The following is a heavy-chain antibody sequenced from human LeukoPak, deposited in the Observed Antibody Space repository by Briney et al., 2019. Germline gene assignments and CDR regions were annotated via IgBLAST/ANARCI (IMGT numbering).Heavy chain of an antibody. CDR1: GYTFTGYY. CDR2: INPNSGGT. CDR3: ARAVRWELFGSWFDY. J-gene: IGHJ4*02. Sequence: ASVKVSCKASGYTFTGYYMHWVRQAPGQGLEWMGWINPNSGGTNYAQKFQGRVTMTRDTSISTAYMELSRLRSDDTAVYYCARAVRWELFGSWFDYWGQGTLVTVSS. V-gene: IGHV1-2*02. D-gene: IGHD1-26*01.